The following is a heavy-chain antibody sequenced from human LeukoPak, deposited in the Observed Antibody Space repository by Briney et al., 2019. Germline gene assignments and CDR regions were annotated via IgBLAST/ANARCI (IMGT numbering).Heavy chain of an antibody. CDR1: GFTFSDYY. CDR3: ARAGGSSSSGWFDP. CDR2: ISSSGSTI. Sequence: KPGGSLRLSCAASGFTFSDYYMSWIRQAPGKELEWVSYISSSGSTIYYPDSVKGRFTISRDNAKNSLYLQMNSLRAEDTAVYYCARAGGSSSSGWFDPWGQGTLVTVSS. V-gene: IGHV3-11*01. J-gene: IGHJ5*02. D-gene: IGHD6-13*01.